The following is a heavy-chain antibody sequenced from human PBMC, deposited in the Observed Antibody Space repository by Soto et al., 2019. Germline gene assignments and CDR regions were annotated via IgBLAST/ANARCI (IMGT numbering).Heavy chain of an antibody. J-gene: IGHJ5*02. Sequence: SETLSLTCTVSGGSISSYYWGGILQPPGKGLEWIGYIYYSGSTNYNPSLKSRVTISVDTSTSTAYMELRSLRSDDTAVYYCARGGRYFANWFDPWGQGTQVTVSS. D-gene: IGHD3-9*01. CDR1: GGSISSYY. V-gene: IGHV4-59*01. CDR2: IYYSGST. CDR3: ARGGRYFANWFDP.